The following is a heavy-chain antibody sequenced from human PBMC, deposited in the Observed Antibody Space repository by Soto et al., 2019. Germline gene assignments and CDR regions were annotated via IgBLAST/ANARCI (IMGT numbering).Heavy chain of an antibody. V-gene: IGHV1-18*01. CDR3: AREDQGSGWLFDD. Sequence: ASVKVSCKASGYTFTTYGISWVRQAPGQGLEWMGWISAYNGNTKYAQKLQGRVTMTTDTSTSTAYMELRSLGSDDTAVYYCAREDQGSGWLFDDCGQGTLVPVSS. CDR1: GYTFTTYG. J-gene: IGHJ4*02. CDR2: ISAYNGNT. D-gene: IGHD6-19*01.